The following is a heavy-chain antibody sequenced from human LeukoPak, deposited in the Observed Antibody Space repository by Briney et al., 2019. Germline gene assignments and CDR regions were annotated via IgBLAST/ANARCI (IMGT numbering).Heavy chain of an antibody. Sequence: GGSLRLSCAASGFTFDDYAMHWVRQAPGKGLEWVSGISWNSGSIGYADSVKGRFTISRDNAKNSLYLQMNSLRAEDTAVYYCASLLTPYYYDSSGYSHYWGQGTLVTVSS. CDR3: ASLLTPYYYDSSGYSHY. V-gene: IGHV3-9*01. CDR1: GFTFDDYA. J-gene: IGHJ4*02. CDR2: ISWNSGSI. D-gene: IGHD3-22*01.